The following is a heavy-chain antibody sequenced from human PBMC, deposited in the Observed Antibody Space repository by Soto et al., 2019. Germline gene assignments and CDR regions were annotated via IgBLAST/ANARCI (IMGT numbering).Heavy chain of an antibody. CDR3: ATVGRMGQSEYCSGGSCYGY. CDR2: FDPEDGET. D-gene: IGHD2-15*01. J-gene: IGHJ4*02. CDR1: GYTLTELS. Sequence: ASVKVSCKVSGYTLTELSXHWVRQAPGKGLEWMGGFDPEDGETIYAQKFQGRVTMNEDTSTDTAYMELSSLRSEDTAVYYCATVGRMGQSEYCSGGSCYGYWGQGTLVTVSS. V-gene: IGHV1-24*01.